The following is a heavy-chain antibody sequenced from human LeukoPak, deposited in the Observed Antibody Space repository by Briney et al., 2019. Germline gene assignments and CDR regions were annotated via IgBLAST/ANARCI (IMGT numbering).Heavy chain of an antibody. Sequence: PGGSLRLSCIASTRSFTNYWMHWVRQVPGKGLGWLSRIYRDGLKADYADSVRGRFTISRHNAKSTAYLQLNSLRAEDTAVYYWGTSSWSGVVDSWGRGTLVTVAS. V-gene: IGHV3-74*01. CDR1: TRSFTNYW. CDR2: IYRDGLKA. CDR3: GTSSWSGVVDS. J-gene: IGHJ5*01. D-gene: IGHD3-3*01.